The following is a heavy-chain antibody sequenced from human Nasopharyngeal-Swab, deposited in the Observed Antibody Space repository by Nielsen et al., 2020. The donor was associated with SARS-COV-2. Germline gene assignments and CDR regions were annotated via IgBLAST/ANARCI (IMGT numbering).Heavy chain of an antibody. CDR3: ARLLLRRKSRYCSSTSCQRYYYYYYMDV. CDR2: IIPIFGTA. J-gene: IGHJ6*03. D-gene: IGHD2-2*01. Sequence: SVKVSCKASGGTFSSYAISWVRQAPGQGLEWMGGIIPIFGTANYAQKLQGRVTMTTDTSTSTAYMELRSLRSDDTAVYYCARLLLRRKSRYCSSTSCQRYYYYYYMDVWGKGTTVTVSS. V-gene: IGHV1-69*05. CDR1: GGTFSSYA.